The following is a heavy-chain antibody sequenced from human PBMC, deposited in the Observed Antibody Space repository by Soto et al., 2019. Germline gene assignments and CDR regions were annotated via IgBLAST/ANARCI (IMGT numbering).Heavy chain of an antibody. Sequence: NPSETLSLTCTVSGGSISSSSYYWGWIRQPPGKGLEWIGSIYYSGSTYYNPSLKSRVTISVDTSKNQFSLKLSSVTAADTAVYYCASFEYYYGSRPNSGFDPWGQGTLVSVSS. D-gene: IGHD3-10*01. V-gene: IGHV4-39*01. CDR2: IYYSGST. CDR1: GGSISSSSYY. CDR3: ASFEYYYGSRPNSGFDP. J-gene: IGHJ5*02.